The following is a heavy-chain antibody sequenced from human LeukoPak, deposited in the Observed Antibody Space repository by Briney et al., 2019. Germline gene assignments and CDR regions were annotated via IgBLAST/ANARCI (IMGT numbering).Heavy chain of an antibody. V-gene: IGHV3-7*01. CDR3: ARDRGVIAYYYYGMDF. CDR2: IKQDGSEK. CDR1: GFTFTSYW. J-gene: IGHJ6*02. Sequence: GGSLRLSCAASGFTFTSYWMSWVRQAPGKGLEWVANIKQDGSEKYYVDSVRGRFTISRDNAKNSLYLQMNSLRAEDTAVYYCARDRGVIAYYYYGMDFWGQGTTVTVSS. D-gene: IGHD3-10*01.